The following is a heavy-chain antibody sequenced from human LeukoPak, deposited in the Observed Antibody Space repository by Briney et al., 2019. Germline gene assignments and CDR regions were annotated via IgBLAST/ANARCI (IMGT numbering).Heavy chain of an antibody. CDR3: AKDSGLSDYGGNPDDY. Sequence: SGGSLRLSCAASGFTFSSYAMSWVRQAPGKGLEWVSAISGSGGSTYYADSVKGRFTISRDNAKNTLYLQMNSLRAEDTAVYYCAKDSGLSDYGGNPDDYWGQGTLVTVSS. CDR1: GFTFSSYA. V-gene: IGHV3-23*01. J-gene: IGHJ4*02. D-gene: IGHD4-23*01. CDR2: ISGSGGST.